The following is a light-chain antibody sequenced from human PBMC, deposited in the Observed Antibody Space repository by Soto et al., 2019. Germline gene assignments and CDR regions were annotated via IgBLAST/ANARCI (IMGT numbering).Light chain of an antibody. V-gene: IGLV1-47*01. Sequence: QSVLTQPPSASGTPGQRVTISCSGSSSNVGRNNVYWHQQLPGTAPKLLIYTNNQRPSGVPDRFSGSKSGTSASLAISGLRSEDEADYYCAVWDDSLRAWVFGGGTKL. CDR2: TNN. CDR1: SSNVGRNN. J-gene: IGLJ3*02. CDR3: AVWDDSLRAWV.